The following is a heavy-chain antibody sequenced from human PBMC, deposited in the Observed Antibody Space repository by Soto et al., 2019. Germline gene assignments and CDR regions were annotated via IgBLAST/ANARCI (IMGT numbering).Heavy chain of an antibody. CDR1: RGSISSGTNY. V-gene: IGHV4-39*07. CDR3: ARSGYGSSDFDH. CDR2: IYYRGNT. J-gene: IGHJ4*01. D-gene: IGHD6-13*01. Sequence: KPSETLSLTCTVSRGSISSGTNYWAWIRQPPGKGLEWIANIYYRGNTYYRPSLKSRVSISIDTSQNQFSLRLNSVTAADTAVYYCARSGYGSSDFDHWGQGTLVTVSS.